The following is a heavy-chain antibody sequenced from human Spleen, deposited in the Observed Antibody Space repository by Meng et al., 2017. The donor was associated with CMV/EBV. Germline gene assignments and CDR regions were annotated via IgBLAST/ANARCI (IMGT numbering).Heavy chain of an antibody. J-gene: IGHJ4*02. CDR3: ARDDWRTQYYFDY. Sequence: GESLKISCAASGFTFSSYAMHWVRQAPGRGLEWVTVISDDGSNQYYTDSVKGRFSISRDNSKNTLYLQMNSLRADDTALYYCARDDWRTQYYFDYWGQGTLVTVSS. CDR2: ISDDGSNQ. D-gene: IGHD2-21*01. V-gene: IGHV3-30-3*01. CDR1: GFTFSSYA.